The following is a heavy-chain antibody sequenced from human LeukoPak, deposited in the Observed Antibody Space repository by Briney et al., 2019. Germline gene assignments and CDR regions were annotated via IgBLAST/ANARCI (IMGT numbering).Heavy chain of an antibody. CDR1: GFTFSSYS. V-gene: IGHV3-48*02. D-gene: IGHD1-20*01. Sequence: GGSLRLSCAASGFTFSSYSMNWVRQAPGRGLEWVSYISSSSSIIYYADSVKGRFTISRDNAKNSLYLEMHSLRDEDTAVYYCASYNWNDGFFDYWGQGTLVTVSS. CDR2: ISSSSSII. J-gene: IGHJ4*02. CDR3: ASYNWNDGFFDY.